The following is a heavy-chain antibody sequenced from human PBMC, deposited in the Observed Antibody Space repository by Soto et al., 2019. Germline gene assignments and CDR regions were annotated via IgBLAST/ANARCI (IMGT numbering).Heavy chain of an antibody. CDR2: IGTAGDT. J-gene: IGHJ4*02. Sequence: GGSLRLSCAASGFTFSSYDMHWVRQATGKGLEWVSAIGTAGDTYYPGSVKGRFTISRENAKNSLYLQMNSLRAGDTAVYYCARGRLWFGESSWTDYWGQGTLVTVSS. V-gene: IGHV3-13*04. CDR3: ARGRLWFGESSWTDY. D-gene: IGHD3-10*01. CDR1: GFTFSSYD.